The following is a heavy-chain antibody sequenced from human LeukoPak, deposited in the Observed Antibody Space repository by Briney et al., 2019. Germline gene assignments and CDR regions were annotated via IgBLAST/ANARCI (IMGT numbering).Heavy chain of an antibody. Sequence: GGSLRLSCGASGFIFDTHDMHWVRQAPGKGLEWVVFIRSDGYHTYYADSVKGRFTITRDNSKNTLYLQMNSLRLEDMALYYCAKPSGSGVDYWGRGTRVTVSS. V-gene: IGHV3-30*02. J-gene: IGHJ4*02. CDR3: AKPSGSGVDY. CDR2: IRSDGYHT. CDR1: GFIFDTHD. D-gene: IGHD1-26*01.